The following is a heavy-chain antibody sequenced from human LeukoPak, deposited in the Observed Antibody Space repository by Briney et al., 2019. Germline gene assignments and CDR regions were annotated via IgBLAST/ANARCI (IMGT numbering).Heavy chain of an antibody. D-gene: IGHD3-3*01. CDR1: GYTFTSYG. V-gene: IGHV1-18*01. CDR3: ARDFWSGYYTGCSY. CDR2: ISAYNGNT. Sequence: ASVKVSCKASGYTFTSYGISWVRQAPGQGLEWMGWISAYNGNTNYAQKLQGRVTMTTDTSTSTAYMELRSLRSDDTAVYYCARDFWSGYYTGCSYWGQGTLVTVSS. J-gene: IGHJ4*02.